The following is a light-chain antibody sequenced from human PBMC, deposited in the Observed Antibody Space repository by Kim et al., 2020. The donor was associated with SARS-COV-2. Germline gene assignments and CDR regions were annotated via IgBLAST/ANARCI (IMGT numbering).Light chain of an antibody. CDR2: WAS. J-gene: IGKJ2*01. V-gene: IGKV4-1*01. CDR3: QQYYATPRT. CDR1: RSVLYSSNNKNF. Sequence: DIVMTQSPDSLAVSLGERATIDCKSSRSVLYSSNNKNFLGWYQQKAGQPPKLLIYWASTRESGVPDRFSGSGSGTDFTLTISNLQAEDVAVYYCQQYYATPRTFGQGTKLEI.